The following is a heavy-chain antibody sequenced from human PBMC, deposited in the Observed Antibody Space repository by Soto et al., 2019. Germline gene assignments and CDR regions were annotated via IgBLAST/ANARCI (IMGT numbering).Heavy chain of an antibody. J-gene: IGHJ4*02. CDR1: AFTFSSYA. V-gene: IGHV3-23*01. CDR3: AKDSGTSSGWPY. D-gene: IGHD6-19*01. CDR2: ISGGGGTT. Sequence: EVQLLESGGGLVQPGGSLRLSCAASAFTFSSYAMSWVRQAPGKGLEWVSAISGGGGTTYYADSVKGRFTISRDNSKNTLYLQMNSLRAEDTAVYYCAKDSGTSSGWPYWGQGTLVTVSS.